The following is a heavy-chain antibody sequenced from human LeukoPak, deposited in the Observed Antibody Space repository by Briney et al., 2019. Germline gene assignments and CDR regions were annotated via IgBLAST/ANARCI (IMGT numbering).Heavy chain of an antibody. V-gene: IGHV4-39*01. J-gene: IGHJ4*02. CDR3: ARLPYPYDSSGSPPLDY. CDR1: GGSISSSNYC. CDR2: IYYSGST. Sequence: SSETLSLTCTVSGGSISSSNYCWGWIRQPPGKGLEWIGSIYYSGSTYYNPSLKSRVTISVDTSKNQFSLKLSSVTAADTAVYYCARLPYPYDSSGSPPLDYWGQGTLVTVSS. D-gene: IGHD3-22*01.